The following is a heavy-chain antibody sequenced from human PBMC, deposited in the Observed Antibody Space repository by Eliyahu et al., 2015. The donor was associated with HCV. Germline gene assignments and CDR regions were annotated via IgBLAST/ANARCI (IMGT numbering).Heavy chain of an antibody. V-gene: IGHV5-51*01. CDR1: GYNFLTYW. D-gene: IGHD3-22*01. Sequence: EVQLVQSGAEVKKPGESLKISCKASGYNFLTYWIGWVRQMPGKGLEWMGIIYSGDSDIRYSPAFQGQVTISADKSISTAYLQWSSLKASDTAMYYCARTDSNGYYYFDYWGQGTLVTVSS. J-gene: IGHJ4*02. CDR3: ARTDSNGYYYFDY. CDR2: IYSGDSDI.